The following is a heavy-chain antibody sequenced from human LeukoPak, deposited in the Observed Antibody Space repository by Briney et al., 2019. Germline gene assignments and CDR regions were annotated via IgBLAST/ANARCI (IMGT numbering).Heavy chain of an antibody. CDR2: INPSGGST. Sequence: ASVKVSCKASGYTFTSYYMHWVRQAPGQGLEWMGIINPSGGSTSYAQKFQGRVTMTRDTSTSTAYMELRSLRSDDTAMYYCARDSGEVPYWGQGTLVTVSS. CDR1: GYTFTSYY. CDR3: ARDSGEVPY. J-gene: IGHJ4*02. V-gene: IGHV1-46*01.